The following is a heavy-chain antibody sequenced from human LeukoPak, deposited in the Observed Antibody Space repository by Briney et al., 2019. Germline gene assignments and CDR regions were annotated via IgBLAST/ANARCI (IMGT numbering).Heavy chain of an antibody. CDR2: IYYSGST. CDR1: GGSISSYY. D-gene: IGHD3-9*01. J-gene: IGHJ5*02. V-gene: IGHV4-59*08. Sequence: PSETLSLTCTVSGGSISSYYWSWIRQPPGKGLEWIGYIYYSGSTNYNPSLKSRVTISVDTSKNQFSLKLSSVTAADTAVYYCASAPYYDILTGYRAWGQGTLVTVSS. CDR3: ASAPYYDILTGYRA.